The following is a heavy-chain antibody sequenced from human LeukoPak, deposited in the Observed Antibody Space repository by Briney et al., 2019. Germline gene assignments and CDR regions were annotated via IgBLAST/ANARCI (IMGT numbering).Heavy chain of an antibody. Sequence: GSLRLSCAASGFTFSSYTMNWVRQAPGKGLEWVSSISSSSSYIYYADSLKGRFTISRDNAKNSLYLQMNSLRAEDTALYYCTRDDGSYSRSPGFDYWGQGNLVTVSS. CDR1: GFTFSSYT. D-gene: IGHD1-26*01. CDR2: ISSSSSYI. V-gene: IGHV3-21*01. J-gene: IGHJ4*02. CDR3: TRDDGSYSRSPGFDY.